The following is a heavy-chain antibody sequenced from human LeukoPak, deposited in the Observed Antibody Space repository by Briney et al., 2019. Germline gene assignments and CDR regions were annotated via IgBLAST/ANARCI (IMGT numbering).Heavy chain of an antibody. D-gene: IGHD1-26*01. CDR2: LSPKSGVT. J-gene: IGHJ4*02. CDR3: ARDTYGGSYFPLPY. V-gene: IGHV1-2*02. CDR1: GYTFSGYF. Sequence: ASVKVSCKASGYTFSGYFIHWARQAPGQGLEWMGWLSPKSGVTKYAQKFQGRVTLTRDLSLSTAYMELNSLTSDDTAVYYCARDTYGGSYFPLPYWGQGALVTVSS.